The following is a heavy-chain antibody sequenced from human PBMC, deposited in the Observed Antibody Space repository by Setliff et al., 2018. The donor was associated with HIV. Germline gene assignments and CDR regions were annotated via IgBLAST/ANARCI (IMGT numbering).Heavy chain of an antibody. V-gene: IGHV4-59*11. CDR3: ARASAERSSVRGLAIAFDI. CDR2: IHYSGNT. CDR1: GGSISSHY. D-gene: IGHD3-10*01. J-gene: IGHJ3*02. Sequence: PSETLSLTCTVSGGSISSHYWSWIRQPPGKGLEWIGYIHYSGNTYYKPSLKSPLSMSVDTSKNQFSLNLTSVTAADTAVYYCARASAERSSVRGLAIAFDIWGQGTMVTVSS.